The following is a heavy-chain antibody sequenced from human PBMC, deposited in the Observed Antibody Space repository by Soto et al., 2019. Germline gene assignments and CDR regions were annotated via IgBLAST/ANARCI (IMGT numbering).Heavy chain of an antibody. D-gene: IGHD6-6*01. CDR2: ISSDSTTI. CDR1: GFTFSSYS. Sequence: EVQLVESGGGLVQPGGSLRLSCAASGFTFSSYSMNWVRQAPGKGLEWVSYISSDSTTIYYADSVKGRLTISRDNAKNSLYMQMNSLRDEDTAVYYCARTHSSSLRWFDPWGQGTLVTVSS. CDR3: ARTHSSSLRWFDP. V-gene: IGHV3-48*02. J-gene: IGHJ5*02.